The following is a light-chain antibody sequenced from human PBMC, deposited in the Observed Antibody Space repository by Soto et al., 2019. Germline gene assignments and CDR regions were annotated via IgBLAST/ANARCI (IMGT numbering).Light chain of an antibody. V-gene: IGKV3-15*01. J-gene: IGKJ1*01. CDR2: GAS. Sequence: EIVMTQSPATLSVSPGERATLSCRASQSVRTSLAWYQHKPGRAPRLLIYGASTRATGIPARFSGSGSGTEFTLTISSLQSEDFAVYYCQQYNDWPRTFGQGTKVE. CDR3: QQYNDWPRT. CDR1: QSVRTS.